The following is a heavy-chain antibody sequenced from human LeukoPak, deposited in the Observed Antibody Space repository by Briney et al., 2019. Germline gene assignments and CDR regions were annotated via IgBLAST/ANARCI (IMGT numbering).Heavy chain of an antibody. CDR2: ISTDGGGT. V-gene: IGHV3-64*01. CDR3: ARERNMVRGVIPQL. CDR1: GFTFTTYA. D-gene: IGHD3-10*01. J-gene: IGHJ4*02. Sequence: GGSLRLSCAASGFTFTTYAMHWVRQAPGRGLEYVSAISTDGGGTYYANSVKGRFTISRDNSKNTLYLQMNSLRAEDTAVYYCARERNMVRGVIPQLWGQGTLVTVSS.